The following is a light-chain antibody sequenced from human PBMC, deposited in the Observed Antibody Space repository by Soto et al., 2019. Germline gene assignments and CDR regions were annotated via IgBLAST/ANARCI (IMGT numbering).Light chain of an antibody. Sequence: QAVVTQPPSVSAAPGQKVTISCSGSSSNIGNHYVSWYQQVPGTAPKLLIYDNNKRPSGIPDRFSGSNSGTSATLGITGLQTGDEADYYCGTWDTSLRTGWVFGGGTQLTVL. J-gene: IGLJ3*02. V-gene: IGLV1-51*01. CDR3: GTWDTSLRTGWV. CDR1: SSNIGNHY. CDR2: DNN.